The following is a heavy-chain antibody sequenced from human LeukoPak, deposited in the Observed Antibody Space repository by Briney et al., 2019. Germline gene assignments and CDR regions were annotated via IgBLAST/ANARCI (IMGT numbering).Heavy chain of an antibody. CDR2: FTSSGGST. J-gene: IGHJ4*02. V-gene: IGHV3-23*01. D-gene: IGHD5-18*01. CDR1: GFTFTSYG. Sequence: GGSLRLSCAASGFTFTSYGMTWVRQAPGKGLEWVSTFTSSGGSTYYADSVKGRFTISRDNAKNSLYLQMNSLRGEDTAVYYCARVAEIQLWLRSAFDYWGQGTLVTVSS. CDR3: ARVAEIQLWLRSAFDY.